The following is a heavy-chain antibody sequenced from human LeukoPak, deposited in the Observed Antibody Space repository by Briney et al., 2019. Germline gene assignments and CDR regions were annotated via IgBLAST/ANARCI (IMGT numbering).Heavy chain of an antibody. CDR1: GGSISSYY. J-gene: IGHJ2*01. V-gene: IGHV4-59*12. CDR3: ASLAERDGYNYRNWYFDL. D-gene: IGHD5-24*01. CDR2: IYYSGST. Sequence: SETLSLTCTVSGGSISSYYWSWIRQPPGKGLEWIGYIYYSGSTNYNPSLKSRVTISVDTSKNQFSLKLRSVTAADTAVYYCASLAERDGYNYRNWYFDLWGRGTLVTVSS.